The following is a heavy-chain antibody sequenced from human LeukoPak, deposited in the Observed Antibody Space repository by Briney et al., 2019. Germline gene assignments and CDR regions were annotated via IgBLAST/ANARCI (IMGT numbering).Heavy chain of an antibody. CDR2: INPNSGGT. CDR1: GYTFTGYY. D-gene: IGHD3-10*01. CDR3: ARDYYYGSGSWDFDY. J-gene: IGHJ4*02. V-gene: IGHV1-2*02. Sequence: GASVKVSCKASGYTFTGYYMHWVRQAPGQGLEWMGWINPNSGGTNYAQKFQGRVTMTRDTSISTAYMELSRLRSDDTAVYYCARDYYYGSGSWDFDYWGQGTLVTVSS.